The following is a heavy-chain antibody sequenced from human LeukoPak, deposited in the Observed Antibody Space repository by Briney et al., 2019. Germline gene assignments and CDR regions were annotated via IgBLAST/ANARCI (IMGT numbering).Heavy chain of an antibody. V-gene: IGHV3-9*01. Sequence: PGGSLRLSCASSGFTFDDYAMHWVRQAPGKGLEWVSGISWNSGSIGYADSVKGRFTISRDNAKNSLYLQMNSLRAEDTALYYCAKDISPWFGCIDYWGQGTLVTVSS. CDR1: GFTFDDYA. J-gene: IGHJ4*02. CDR2: ISWNSGSI. D-gene: IGHD3-10*01. CDR3: AKDISPWFGCIDY.